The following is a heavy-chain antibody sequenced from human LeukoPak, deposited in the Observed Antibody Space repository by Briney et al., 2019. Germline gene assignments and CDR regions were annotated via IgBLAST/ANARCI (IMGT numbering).Heavy chain of an antibody. D-gene: IGHD6-13*01. V-gene: IGHV1-69*13. Sequence: SVKVSCKASGGTFSSYAISWVRQAPGQGLEWMGGIIPIFGTANYPQKFQGRVTITADESTSTAYMELSSLRSEDTAVYYCARENPKTRAGYSSSWYESAFDYWGQGTLVTVSS. CDR1: GGTFSSYA. CDR2: IIPIFGTA. J-gene: IGHJ4*02. CDR3: ARENPKTRAGYSSSWYESAFDY.